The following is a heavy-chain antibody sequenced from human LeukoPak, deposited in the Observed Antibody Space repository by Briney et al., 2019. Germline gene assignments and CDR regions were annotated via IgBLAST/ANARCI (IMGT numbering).Heavy chain of an antibody. V-gene: IGHV3-9*01. D-gene: IGHD1-26*01. Sequence: GGSLRLSCAASGFSFDDYAMHWVRQAPGKGLEWVSGISWNSGSLDYAESVKGRFTISRDNAKNTLYLQMKSLGPEDTAFYYCAQGTGRYWTHFDSWGQGTLVTVSS. J-gene: IGHJ4*02. CDR1: GFSFDDYA. CDR3: AQGTGRYWTHFDS. CDR2: ISWNSGSL.